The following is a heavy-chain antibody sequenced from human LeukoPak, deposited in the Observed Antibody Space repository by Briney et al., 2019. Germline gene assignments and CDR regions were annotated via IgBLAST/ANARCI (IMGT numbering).Heavy chain of an antibody. CDR3: AKLAAYGDYFDY. CDR1: GFTFSGYA. CDR2: ISGSGGST. V-gene: IGHV3-23*01. Sequence: GGSLRLSCAASGFTFSGYAMSWVRQAPGKGLEWVSAISGSGGSTYYADSVKGRFTISRDNPKNTLYLQMNSLRAEDTAVYYCAKLAAYGDYFDYWGQGTLVTVSS. J-gene: IGHJ4*02. D-gene: IGHD4-17*01.